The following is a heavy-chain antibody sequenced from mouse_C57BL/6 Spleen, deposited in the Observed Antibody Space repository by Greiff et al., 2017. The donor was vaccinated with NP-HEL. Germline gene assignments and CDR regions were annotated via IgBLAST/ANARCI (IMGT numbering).Heavy chain of an antibody. J-gene: IGHJ3*01. Sequence: QVQLQQSGAELVKPGASVKLSCKASGYNFTEYTIHWVKQRSGQGLEWIGWFYPGSGSIKYNEKFKDKATLTADKSSRTVYMELSRLTSEDSAVYFCARQEDGYDYDEAWFAYWGQGTLVTVSA. V-gene: IGHV1-62-2*01. CDR1: GYNFTEYT. D-gene: IGHD2-4*01. CDR2: FYPGSGSI. CDR3: ARQEDGYDYDEAWFAY.